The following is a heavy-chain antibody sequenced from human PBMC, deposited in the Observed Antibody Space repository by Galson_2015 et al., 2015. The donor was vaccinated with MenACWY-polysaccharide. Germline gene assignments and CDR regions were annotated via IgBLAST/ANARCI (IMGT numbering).Heavy chain of an antibody. CDR1: GTSIRNNY. CDR3: ARNIVVVVDGTPFYYNGMDV. V-gene: IGHV4-4*07. CDR2: IYSTGST. Sequence: ETLSLTCTVSGTSIRNNYWSWIRQPAGKGLEWIGRIYSTGSTNLNPSLKSRVTMSVDTSKNQFSLKLSSVTAADTAVYYCARNIVVVVDGTPFYYNGMDVWGQGTTVTVSS. J-gene: IGHJ6*02. D-gene: IGHD2-15*01.